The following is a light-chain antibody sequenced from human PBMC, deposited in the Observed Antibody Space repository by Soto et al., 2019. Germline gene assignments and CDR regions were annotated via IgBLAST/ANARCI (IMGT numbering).Light chain of an antibody. V-gene: IGKV1-5*01. J-gene: IGKJ1*01. CDR3: QQYNSYSRT. Sequence: DIQMSQSPSTLPASVGDRVTITCRASQSINVWLAWYQHKPGQAPKLLIYDASTLESGVPSRFTGSGSETEFTLTISSLQPDDFVTYYCQQYNSYSRTFGQGTKVDIK. CDR2: DAS. CDR1: QSINVW.